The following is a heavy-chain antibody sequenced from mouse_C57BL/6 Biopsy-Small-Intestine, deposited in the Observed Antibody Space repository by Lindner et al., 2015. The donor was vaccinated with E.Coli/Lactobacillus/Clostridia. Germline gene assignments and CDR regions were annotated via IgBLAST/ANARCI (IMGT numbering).Heavy chain of an antibody. CDR2: ISSGSSTI. J-gene: IGHJ2*01. V-gene: IGHV5-17*01. CDR1: GFTFSDYG. Sequence: VQLQESGGGLVKPGGSLKLSCAASGFTFSDYGMHWVRQAPEKGLEWVAYISSGSSTIYYADTVKGRFTISRDNAKNTLFLQMTSLRSEDTAMYYCASRASDGYYFDYWGQGTTITVSS. CDR3: ASRASDGYYFDY. D-gene: IGHD2-3*01.